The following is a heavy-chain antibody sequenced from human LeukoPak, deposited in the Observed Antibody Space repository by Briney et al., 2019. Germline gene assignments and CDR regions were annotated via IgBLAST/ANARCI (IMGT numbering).Heavy chain of an antibody. J-gene: IGHJ6*03. CDR2: INYGGDT. Sequence: SETLSLTCGVDGGTFSGYDWSWVRQPPGKGLEWIGEINYGGDTNYNPSLKSRVTISVDTSKNQFSLKVRSVTAADTAVYYCARGLGWKVTPMGLFYMDVWGEGATVTVSS. CDR3: ARGLGWKVTPMGLFYMDV. D-gene: IGHD6-19*01. CDR1: GGTFSGYD. V-gene: IGHV4-34*01.